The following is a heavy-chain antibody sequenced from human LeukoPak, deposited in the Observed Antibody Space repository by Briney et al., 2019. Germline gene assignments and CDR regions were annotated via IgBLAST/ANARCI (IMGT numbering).Heavy chain of an antibody. V-gene: IGHV3-74*01. CDR3: ARDIAVSGNYLDY. CDR1: GFTFSNHW. Sequence: GGSLRLSCAASGFTFSNHWMHWVRQEPGKGLVWVSRINSDMSGTNYADSVKGRFTISRDNAKSTLYLQMNSLRAEDTAVYYCARDIAVSGNYLDYWGQGTLVTVSS. CDR2: INSDMSGT. J-gene: IGHJ4*02. D-gene: IGHD6-19*01.